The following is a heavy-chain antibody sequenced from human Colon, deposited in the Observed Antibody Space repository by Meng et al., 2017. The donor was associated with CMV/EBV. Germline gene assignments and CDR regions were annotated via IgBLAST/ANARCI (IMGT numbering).Heavy chain of an antibody. J-gene: IGHJ4*02. D-gene: IGHD1-26*01. CDR1: GFTFSNAW. CDR3: TTVVGGSFGNYFDY. V-gene: IGHV3-15*01. Sequence: GESLKISCAASGFTFSNAWMSWVRQAPGKGLEWVGLIKSKTDVGTTDYAAPVKGRFTISRDDSKNTLYLQMNSLKTEDTAVYYCTTVVGGSFGNYFDYWGQGTLVTVSS. CDR2: IKSKTDVGTT.